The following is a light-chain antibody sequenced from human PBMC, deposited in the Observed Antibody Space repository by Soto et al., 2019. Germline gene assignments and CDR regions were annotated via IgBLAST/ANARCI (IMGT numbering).Light chain of an antibody. J-gene: IGKJ4*01. Sequence: EIVLTQSPATLSLSPGERATLSCRASQSVGNFIAWYQQKPGQAPRLLIYDTSNRFTGIPARFSGSGSGTDFTLTINSLESEDSEVFYCQQRSAWPLTFGGGTRVEIK. CDR3: QQRSAWPLT. CDR1: QSVGNF. CDR2: DTS. V-gene: IGKV3-11*01.